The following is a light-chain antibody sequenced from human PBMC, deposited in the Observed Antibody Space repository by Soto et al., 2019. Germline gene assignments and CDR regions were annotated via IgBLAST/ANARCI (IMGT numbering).Light chain of an antibody. J-gene: IGLJ2*01. CDR2: EVN. CDR3: ASYTTAHTLV. CDR1: SRDVGYYNY. Sequence: SALTQPPSASGSPGQSVTISCTGTSRDVGYYNYVSWYQQHPGKTPKLMIYEVNKRPSGVSHRFSGSKSDNSASLTVSGLRSDDEGDYYCASYTTAHTLVFGGGTKLTVL. V-gene: IGLV2-8*01.